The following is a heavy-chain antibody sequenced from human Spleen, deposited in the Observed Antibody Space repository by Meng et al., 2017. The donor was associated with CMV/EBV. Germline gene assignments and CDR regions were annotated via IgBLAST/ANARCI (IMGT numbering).Heavy chain of an antibody. CDR3: ARKGDYYDSSGYETPYDAFDI. CDR2: MNPNSGNT. CDR1: GYTFTSYD. Sequence: ASVKVSCKASGYTFTSYDINWVRQATGQGLEWMGWMNPNSGNTGYAQKFQGRVTITTDESTSTAYMELSSLRSEDTAVYYCARKGDYYDSSGYETPYDAFDIWGQGTMVTVSS. V-gene: IGHV1-8*01. J-gene: IGHJ3*02. D-gene: IGHD3-22*01.